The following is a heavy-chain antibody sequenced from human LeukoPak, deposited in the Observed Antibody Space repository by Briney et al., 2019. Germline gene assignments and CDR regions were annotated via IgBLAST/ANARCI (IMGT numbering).Heavy chain of an antibody. Sequence: SQTLSLTCTVSGASISSGSYYWSWIRQPAGKGLEWIGRVYTSGSTNYNPPLKSRVTISIDTSKNQFSLRLTSITAADTAVYYCARERQDLVGTGLDWFFDLWGRGTLVTVSS. CDR3: ARERQDLVGTGLDWFFDL. V-gene: IGHV4-61*02. CDR1: GASISSGSYY. D-gene: IGHD1-26*01. J-gene: IGHJ2*01. CDR2: VYTSGST.